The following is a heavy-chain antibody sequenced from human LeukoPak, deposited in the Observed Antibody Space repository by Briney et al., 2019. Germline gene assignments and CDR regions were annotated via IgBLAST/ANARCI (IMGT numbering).Heavy chain of an antibody. CDR3: ARVRTKDAFDV. J-gene: IGHJ3*01. D-gene: IGHD2-8*01. V-gene: IGHV1-2*02. CDR2: INPNSGGT. Sequence: ASVKVSFKASGYTFTDYYMPWVRQAPGQGLEWMAWINPNSGGTNYAQKFQGRVTMTRDTSISTAYMELSRLRSDDTAVYYCARVRTKDAFDVWGQGTMVTVSS. CDR1: GYTFTDYY.